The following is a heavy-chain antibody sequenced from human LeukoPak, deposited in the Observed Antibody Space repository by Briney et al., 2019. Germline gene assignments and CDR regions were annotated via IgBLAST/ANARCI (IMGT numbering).Heavy chain of an antibody. D-gene: IGHD3-22*01. V-gene: IGHV3-33*01. CDR1: GFTFSSYG. Sequence: GGSLRLSCAASGFTFSSYGMHWVRQAPGKGLEWEAVIWYDGSNKYYADSVKGRFTISRDNSKNTLYRQMNSLRAEDTAVYYCARDLAYYYDSSGPFDYWGQGTLVTVSS. CDR2: IWYDGSNK. J-gene: IGHJ4*02. CDR3: ARDLAYYYDSSGPFDY.